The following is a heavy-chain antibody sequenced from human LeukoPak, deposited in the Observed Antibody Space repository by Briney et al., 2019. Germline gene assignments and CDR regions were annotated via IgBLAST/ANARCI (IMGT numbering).Heavy chain of an antibody. CDR3: ARDPLSAYYYGSGSYEGSSWFDP. V-gene: IGHV1-18*01. Sequence: ASVKVSCKASGYTFTSYGISWVRQAPGQGLEWMGWISAYNGNTNYAQKLQGRVTMTTDTSTSTAYMELRSPRSDDTAVYYCARDPLSAYYYGSGSYEGSSWFDPWGQGTLVTVSS. CDR1: GYTFTSYG. CDR2: ISAYNGNT. J-gene: IGHJ5*02. D-gene: IGHD3-10*01.